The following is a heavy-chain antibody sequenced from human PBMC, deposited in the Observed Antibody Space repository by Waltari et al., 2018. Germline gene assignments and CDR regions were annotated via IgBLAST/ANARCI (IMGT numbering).Heavy chain of an antibody. CDR2: ISYGGGNQ. CDR3: AIAYSRLDY. V-gene: IGHV3-30*15. J-gene: IGHJ4*02. D-gene: IGHD1-26*01. Sequence: QVQLVESGGGVVQPGRSLRLSCAASGFTFSTYAMHWVRQAPGKGLGWVAVISYGGGNQNYADSVKGLFTISRDNSKNTLYLQMSTLRAEDTAVYYCAIAYSRLDYWGQGTLVTVSS. CDR1: GFTFSTYA.